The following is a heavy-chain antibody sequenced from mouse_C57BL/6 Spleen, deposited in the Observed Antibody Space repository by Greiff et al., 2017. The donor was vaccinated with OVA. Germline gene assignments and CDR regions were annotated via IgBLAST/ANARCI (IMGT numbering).Heavy chain of an antibody. CDR2: IDPENGDT. D-gene: IGHD1-1*01. V-gene: IGHV14-4*01. J-gene: IGHJ1*03. CDR1: GFNIKDDY. Sequence: EVKLQESGAELVRPGASVKLSCTASGFNIKDDYMHWVKQRPEQGLEWIGWIDPENGDTEYASKFQGKATITADTSSNTAYLQLSSLTSEDTAVYYCTTSYCYGSRYFDVWGTGTTVTVSS. CDR3: TTSYCYGSRYFDV.